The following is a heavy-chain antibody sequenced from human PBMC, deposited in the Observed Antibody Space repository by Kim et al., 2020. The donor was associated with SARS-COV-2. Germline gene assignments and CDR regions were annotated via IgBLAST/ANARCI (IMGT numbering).Heavy chain of an antibody. V-gene: IGHV1-46*01. D-gene: IGHD6-13*01. Sequence: ASVKVSCKASGYTFTTYYMHWVRQAPGQGLEWMGIINPSGGSTSYAQKFQGRVTMTRDTSTSTVYMELSSLRSEDTAVYFCARDRTIAAADTFEYYYYGMDVWGQGTTVTVSS. CDR3: ARDRTIAAADTFEYYYYGMDV. J-gene: IGHJ6*02. CDR1: GYTFTTYY. CDR2: INPSGGST.